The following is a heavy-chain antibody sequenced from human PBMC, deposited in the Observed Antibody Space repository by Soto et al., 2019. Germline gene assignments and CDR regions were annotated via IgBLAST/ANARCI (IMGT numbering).Heavy chain of an antibody. V-gene: IGHV3-66*04. Sequence: EVQLVESGGGLVQPGGSLRLSCEASGITVSSNFMTWVRQAPGKGLEWVSVIHSGGSTYIANAVKGRITISRENSKNTVYLQMNSLRAEDTAVYYCARLVAAVPGHYYSDYWGQGTLVTVSS. CDR1: GITVSSNF. CDR3: ARLVAAVPGHYYSDY. CDR2: IHSGGST. J-gene: IGHJ4*02. D-gene: IGHD6-19*01.